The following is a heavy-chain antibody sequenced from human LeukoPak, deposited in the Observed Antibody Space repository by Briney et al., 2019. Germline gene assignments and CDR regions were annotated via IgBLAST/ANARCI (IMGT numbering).Heavy chain of an antibody. CDR3: ARVGNLYYYYYMDV. Sequence: GGSLRLSCAASGFTFSNYWMSWVRQAPGKGLEWVANIKEDGSEKYYVDSVKGRFTISRDNAKNSLYLQMNSLRAEDMAVYYCARVGNLYYYYYMDVWGKGTTVTVSS. J-gene: IGHJ6*03. V-gene: IGHV3-7*01. CDR2: IKEDGSEK. CDR1: GFTFSNYW. D-gene: IGHD1-14*01.